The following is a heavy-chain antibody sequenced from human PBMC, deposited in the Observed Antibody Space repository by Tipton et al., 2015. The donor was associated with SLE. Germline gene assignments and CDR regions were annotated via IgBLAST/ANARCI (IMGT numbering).Heavy chain of an antibody. J-gene: IGHJ5*02. CDR3: AGREDIVPFDP. CDR2: INHSGST. CDR1: GGSFSGYY. D-gene: IGHD2-15*01. Sequence: GLVKPSETLSLTCAVYGGSFSGYYWSWIRQPPGKGLEWIGEINHSGSTNYNPSLKSRVTISVDTSKNQFSLKLSSVTAADTAVYYCAGREDIVPFDPWGQGTLVTVSS. V-gene: IGHV4-34*01.